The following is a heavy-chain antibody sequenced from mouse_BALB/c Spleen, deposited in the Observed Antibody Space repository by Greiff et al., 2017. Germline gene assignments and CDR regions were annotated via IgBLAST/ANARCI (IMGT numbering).Heavy chain of an antibody. CDR3: ARRVGYDYAMDY. CDR1: GFTFSSFG. D-gene: IGHD2-2*01. J-gene: IGHJ4*01. Sequence: EVKLVESGGGLVQPGGSRKLSCAASGFTFSSFGMHWVRQAPEKGLEWVAYISSGSSTIYYADTVKGRFTISRDNPQNTLFLQMTSLRAEDTAMYYCARRVGYDYAMDYWGQGTSVTVAS. V-gene: IGHV5-17*02. CDR2: ISSGSSTI.